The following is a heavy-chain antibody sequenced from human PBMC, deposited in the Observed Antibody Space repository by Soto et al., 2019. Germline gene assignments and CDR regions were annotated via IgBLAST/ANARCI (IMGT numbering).Heavy chain of an antibody. CDR1: GLTFSAYW. D-gene: IGHD3-10*01. J-gene: IGHJ6*02. CDR2: IRQDGTKK. Sequence: PGGSLRLSCAASGLTFSAYWMTWVRQAPGKVLEWVANIRQDGTKKYYVDSVKGRFTISRDNANNSLYLQMNSLRAEDTAVYYCARDEDYIGSGSYQLTSRGYYYYAMDVWGPGXTVTVYS. CDR3: ARDEDYIGSGSYQLTSRGYYYYAMDV. V-gene: IGHV3-7*01.